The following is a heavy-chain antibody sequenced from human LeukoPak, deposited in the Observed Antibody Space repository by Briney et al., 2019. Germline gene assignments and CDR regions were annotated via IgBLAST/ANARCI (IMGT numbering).Heavy chain of an antibody. CDR3: AKGSCIAAAGTLYDY. J-gene: IGHJ4*02. V-gene: IGHV3-23*01. CDR2: ISGSGGST. CDR1: GFTVSSNY. Sequence: PGGSLRLSCAASGFTVSSNYMSWVRQAPGKGLEWVSAISGSGGSTYYADSVKGRFTISRDNSKNTLYLQMNSLRAEDTAVYYCAKGSCIAAAGTLYDYWGQGTLVTVSS. D-gene: IGHD6-13*01.